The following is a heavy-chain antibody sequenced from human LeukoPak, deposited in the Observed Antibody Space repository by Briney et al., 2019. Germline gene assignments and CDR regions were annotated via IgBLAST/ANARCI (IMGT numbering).Heavy chain of an antibody. CDR2: IYHSGST. V-gene: IGHV4-4*02. D-gene: IGHD1-26*01. CDR1: GGSISSSNW. J-gene: IGHJ3*02. Sequence: PSGTLSLTCAVSGGSISSSNWWSWVRQPPGKGLEWIGEIYHSGSTNYNPSLKSRVTISVDKSKNQFSLKLSSVTAADTAVYYCARLELVGATTLDGLLEAFDIWGQGTMVTVSS. CDR3: ARLELVGATTLDGLLEAFDI.